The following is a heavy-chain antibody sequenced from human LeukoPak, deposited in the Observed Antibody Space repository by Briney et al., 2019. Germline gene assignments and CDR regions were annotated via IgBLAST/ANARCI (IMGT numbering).Heavy chain of an antibody. D-gene: IGHD3-9*01. V-gene: IGHV3-21*06. CDR1: GFTFGSYA. J-gene: IGHJ3*02. CDR3: AIANYDILTGYGDAFDI. CDR2: ISSSSSYI. Sequence: GGSLRLSCAASGFTFGSYAMNWVRQAPGKGLEWVSSISSSSSYIYYADSVKGRFTISRDNAKNSLYLQMNSLRAEDTAVYYCAIANYDILTGYGDAFDIWGQGTMVTVSS.